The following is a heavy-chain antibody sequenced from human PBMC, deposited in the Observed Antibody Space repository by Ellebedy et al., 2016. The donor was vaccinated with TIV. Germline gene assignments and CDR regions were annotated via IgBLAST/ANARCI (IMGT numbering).Heavy chain of an antibody. V-gene: IGHV4-59*12. J-gene: IGHJ5*02. Sequence: MPSETLSLTCTVSGGSISSYYWSWIRQPPGKGLEWIGYIYYSGSTNYNPSLKSRVTISVDKSKNQFSLKLSSVTAADTAVYYCARVYLGAVDTAMDLFDPWGQGTLVTVSS. CDR2: IYYSGST. D-gene: IGHD5-18*01. CDR1: GGSISSYY. CDR3: ARVYLGAVDTAMDLFDP.